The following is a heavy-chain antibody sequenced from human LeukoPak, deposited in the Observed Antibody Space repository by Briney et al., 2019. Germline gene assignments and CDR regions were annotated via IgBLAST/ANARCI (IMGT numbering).Heavy chain of an antibody. D-gene: IGHD6-19*01. Sequence: GSLRLSCAASGLTFSSSSMSWVRQPPGKGLEWIGEIYHSGSTNYNPSLKSRVTISVDKSKNQFSLKLSSVTAADTAVYYCARVVVQWLVHLNWFDPWGQGTLVTVSS. J-gene: IGHJ5*02. V-gene: IGHV4-4*02. CDR1: GLTFSSSSM. CDR3: ARVVVQWLVHLNWFDP. CDR2: IYHSGST.